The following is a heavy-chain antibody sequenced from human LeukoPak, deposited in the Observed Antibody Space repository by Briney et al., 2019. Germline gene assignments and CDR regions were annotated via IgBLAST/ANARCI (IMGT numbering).Heavy chain of an antibody. V-gene: IGHV3-21*01. Sequence: GSLRLSCAASGFTFSSYSMSCVRQAPGKGLEWVSSISSSSSYIYYADSVKGRFTISRDNAKNSLYLQMNSLRAEDTAVYYCARGRVVGHFDYWGQGTLVTVSS. CDR2: ISSSSSYI. J-gene: IGHJ4*02. D-gene: IGHD3-22*01. CDR3: ARGRVVGHFDY. CDR1: GFTFSSYS.